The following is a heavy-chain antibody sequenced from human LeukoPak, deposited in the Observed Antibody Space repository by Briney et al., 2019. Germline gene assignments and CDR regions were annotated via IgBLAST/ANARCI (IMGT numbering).Heavy chain of an antibody. J-gene: IGHJ4*02. CDR3: TTASYSSGWSYYFAY. D-gene: IGHD6-19*01. V-gene: IGHV3-15*01. CDR1: GFTFSNAW. Sequence: GGSLRLSCAASGFTFSNAWMSWVRQAPGKGLKWVGRIKSKTDGGTTDYAAPVKGRFTISRDDSKNTLYLQMNSLKTEDTAVYYCTTASYSSGWSYYFAYWGQGTLVTVSS. CDR2: IKSKTDGGTT.